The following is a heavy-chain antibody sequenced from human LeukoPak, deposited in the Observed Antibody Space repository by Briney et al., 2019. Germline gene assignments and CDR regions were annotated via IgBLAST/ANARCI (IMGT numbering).Heavy chain of an antibody. CDR3: ARGDYYGSGSYYNDAYYMDV. D-gene: IGHD3-10*01. CDR2: INPSGGST. J-gene: IGHJ6*03. CDR1: GYTFTSYY. V-gene: IGHV1-46*01. Sequence: RASVKVSCKASGYTFTSYYMHWVRQAPGQGLEWMGIINPSGGSTSYAQKFQGRVTMTRDTSISTAYMELSRLRSDDTAVYYCARGDYYGSGSYYNDAYYMDVWGKGTTVTVSS.